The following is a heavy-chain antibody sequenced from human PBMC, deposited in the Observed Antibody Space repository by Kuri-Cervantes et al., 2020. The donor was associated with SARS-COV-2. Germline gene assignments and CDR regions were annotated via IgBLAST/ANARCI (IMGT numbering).Heavy chain of an antibody. J-gene: IGHJ3*02. Sequence: GSLRLSCVVSGGAINTYNWWTWVRQSPGKGLQWIGEIFHDGSTKFNPSLSLRGRVTMSLDKSKNHFSLNLTSVTAADTAVYYCARESTYTFDIWGQGHWSPSPQ. CDR1: GGAINTYNW. CDR2: IFHDGST. V-gene: IGHV4-4*02. CDR3: ARESTYTFDI. D-gene: IGHD2-2*02.